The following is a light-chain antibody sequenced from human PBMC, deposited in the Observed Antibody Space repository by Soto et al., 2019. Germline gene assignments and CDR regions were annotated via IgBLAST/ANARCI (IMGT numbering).Light chain of an antibody. J-gene: IGKJ3*01. V-gene: IGKV1-27*01. Sequence: DIQMTQTPPSLSASVGDRVTSTCRASQAISKYLAWYQQKPGKVPKLLIYAASTLQSGVPSRFSGSGSGTDFTLTISSLQPEDVATYYCQKYDSAPLFTFGPGTRVDVK. CDR1: QAISKY. CDR3: QKYDSAPLFT. CDR2: AAS.